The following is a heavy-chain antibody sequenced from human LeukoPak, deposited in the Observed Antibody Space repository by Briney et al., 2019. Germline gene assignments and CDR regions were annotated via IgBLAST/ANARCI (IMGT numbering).Heavy chain of an antibody. CDR1: GGSISSDY. CDR3: ARVFHYNCGGGTCYMFDP. D-gene: IGHD2-15*01. V-gene: IGHV4-59*01. Sequence: KPSETLSLTCTVSGGSISSDYWSWIRQPPGKGLEWIGYIQNSGSTNYNPSLKSRVTISGDKSKKQFSLKLNSVTAADTAVYYCARVFHYNCGGGTCYMFDPWGQGTLVTVYS. J-gene: IGHJ5*02. CDR2: IQNSGST.